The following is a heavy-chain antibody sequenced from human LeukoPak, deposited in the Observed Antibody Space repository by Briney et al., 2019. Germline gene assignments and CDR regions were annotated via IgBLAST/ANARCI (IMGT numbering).Heavy chain of an antibody. Sequence: GGSLRLSCAAAGFTFSNYAMTWVRQAPGKGLEWVSAITRGGGTTSSADSVKGRFTISRDNSKHTLYLQMNSLRAEDTAVYYCAKAGLYRNYDLDYWGQGTLVTVTS. CDR3: AKAGLYRNYDLDY. CDR1: GFTFSNYA. J-gene: IGHJ4*02. CDR2: ITRGGGTT. V-gene: IGHV3-23*01. D-gene: IGHD4-11*01.